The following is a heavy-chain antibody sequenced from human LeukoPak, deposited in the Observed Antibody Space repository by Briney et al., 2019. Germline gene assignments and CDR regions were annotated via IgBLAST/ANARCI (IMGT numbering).Heavy chain of an antibody. D-gene: IGHD5-18*01. V-gene: IGHV3-7*01. CDR3: ARYWIQLWPADY. J-gene: IGHJ4*02. Sequence: GGSLRLSCAASGSTFSSYWMSWVRQAPGKGLEWVANMNGDASEKYYVDSVKGRFTISRDNAKNSLYLQMNSLRAEDTAVYYCARYWIQLWPADYWGQGTLVTVSS. CDR2: MNGDASEK. CDR1: GSTFSSYW.